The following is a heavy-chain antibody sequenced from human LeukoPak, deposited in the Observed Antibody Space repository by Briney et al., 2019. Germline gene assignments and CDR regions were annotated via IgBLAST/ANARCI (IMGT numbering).Heavy chain of an antibody. D-gene: IGHD4-17*01. Sequence: PSETLSLTCAVYGGSFSGYYWSWIRQPAGKGLEWIGRIYSSGSTNYNPSLKSRIIMSVDTSTNQFSLKLTSVTAADTAVYYCARLAYGDYYFDYWGQGALVTVSS. CDR1: GGSFSGYY. J-gene: IGHJ4*02. CDR3: ARLAYGDYYFDY. V-gene: IGHV4-59*10. CDR2: IYSSGST.